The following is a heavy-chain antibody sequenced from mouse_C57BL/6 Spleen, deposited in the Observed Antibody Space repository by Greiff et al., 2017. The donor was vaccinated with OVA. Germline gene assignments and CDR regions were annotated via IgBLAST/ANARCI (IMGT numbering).Heavy chain of an antibody. Sequence: QVQLQQPGAELVRPGSSVKLSCKASGYTFTSYWMHWVKQRPIQGLEWIGNIDPSDSETHYNQKFKDKATLTVDKSSSTAYMQLSSLTSEDSAVYYCARGGYYLYFDYWGQGTTLTVSS. J-gene: IGHJ2*01. CDR3: ARGGYYLYFDY. V-gene: IGHV1-52*01. CDR1: GYTFTSYW. D-gene: IGHD2-3*01. CDR2: IDPSDSET.